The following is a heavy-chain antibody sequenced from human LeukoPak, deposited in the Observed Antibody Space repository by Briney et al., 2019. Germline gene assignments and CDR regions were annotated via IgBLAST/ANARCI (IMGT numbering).Heavy chain of an antibody. J-gene: IGHJ4*02. CDR2: IYYSGST. D-gene: IGHD3-22*01. Sequence: PSETLSLTCTVSGGSISGYYWSWIRQPPGKGPEWIGYIYYSGSTNYNPSLKSRVTISKDTSKNQFSLNLSSVTAADTAVYYCARGGGLFKDYWGQGTLVTVSS. CDR3: ARGGGLFKDY. V-gene: IGHV4-59*01. CDR1: GGSISGYY.